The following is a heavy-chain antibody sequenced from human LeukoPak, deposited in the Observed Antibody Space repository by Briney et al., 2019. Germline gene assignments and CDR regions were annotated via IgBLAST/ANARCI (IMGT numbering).Heavy chain of an antibody. CDR3: ARHIGYSSALGALDI. Sequence: GESLKISCKGSGYSFTSYWIGWVRQMPGKGLEWMGIIYPGDSDTRYSPSFQGQVTISADKSISTAYLQWSSLKASDTAMYYCARHIGYSSALGALDIWGQGTMVTVSS. CDR2: IYPGDSDT. CDR1: GYSFTSYW. J-gene: IGHJ3*02. V-gene: IGHV5-51*01. D-gene: IGHD6-25*01.